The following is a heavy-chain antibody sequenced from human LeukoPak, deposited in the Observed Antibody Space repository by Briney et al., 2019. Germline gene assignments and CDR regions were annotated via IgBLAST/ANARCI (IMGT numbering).Heavy chain of an antibody. CDR2: ISGSGGST. CDR1: GFTFSSYA. CDR3: AKDRGYRSSWYGYWFDP. D-gene: IGHD6-13*01. V-gene: IGHV3-23*01. Sequence: GGSLRLSCAASGFTFSSYAMSWVRQAPGKGLEWVSAISGSGGSTYYADSVKGRFTISRDNSKNTLYLQMNSLRAEDTAVYYCAKDRGYRSSWYGYWFDPWGQGTLVTVSS. J-gene: IGHJ5*02.